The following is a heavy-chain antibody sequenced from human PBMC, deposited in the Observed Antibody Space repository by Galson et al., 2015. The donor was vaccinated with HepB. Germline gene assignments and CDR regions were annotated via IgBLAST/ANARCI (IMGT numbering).Heavy chain of an antibody. CDR1: GITISSNY. Sequence: SLRLSCAASGITISSNYMSWVRPAPGKGLAWVSVIYSGGSIYYADSVKGRFSISKDNSKNTLYLQSNNLRAEDTAVYYCARQSEWKNYWSLAAFDNWGQGTIVTVSS. D-gene: IGHD1-7*01. V-gene: IGHV3-66*04. CDR3: ARQSEWKNYWSLAAFDN. J-gene: IGHJ3*02. CDR2: IYSGGSI.